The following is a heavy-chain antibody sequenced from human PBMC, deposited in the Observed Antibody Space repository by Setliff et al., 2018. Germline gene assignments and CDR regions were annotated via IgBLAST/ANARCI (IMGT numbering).Heavy chain of an antibody. V-gene: IGHV3-48*01. CDR3: ARGFNFSPNFDF. CDR1: GFAFSTST. J-gene: IGHJ4*02. CDR2: INSRSDTM. Sequence: GGSLRLSCKASGFAFSTSTMNWVRQSSGKGLEWISFINSRSDTMYYADSVKGRFTISRDNGDNSLYLQMNSLGAEDTAVYYCARGFNFSPNFDFWGRGTLVTVSS. D-gene: IGHD1-1*01.